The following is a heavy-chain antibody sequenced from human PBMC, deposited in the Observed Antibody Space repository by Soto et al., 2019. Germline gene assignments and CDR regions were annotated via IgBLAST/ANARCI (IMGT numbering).Heavy chain of an antibody. V-gene: IGHV3-15*07. Sequence: GSLRLSCVASDLTFSNTWMNWVRQAPGKGLEWVGRIKSKIDGGTTDFAAPVKGRFTISRDDSENTVFLQMNSLKTEDTGLYYCATVGSITTSGTPFDYWGQGTLVTVSS. D-gene: IGHD3-10*01. CDR2: IKSKIDGGTT. J-gene: IGHJ4*02. CDR1: DLTFSNTW. CDR3: ATVGSITTSGTPFDY.